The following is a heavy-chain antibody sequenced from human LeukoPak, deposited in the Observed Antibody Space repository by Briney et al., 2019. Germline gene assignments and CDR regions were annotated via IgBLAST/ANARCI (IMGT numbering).Heavy chain of an antibody. CDR3: ARGRPGYDSSGYEYFQH. D-gene: IGHD3-22*01. Sequence: SVKVSCKASGGTFSSYAISWVRQAPGQGLEWMGGIIPIFGTANYAQQFQGRVTITTDESTSTAYMELSSLRSEDTAVYYCARGRPGYDSSGYEYFQHWGQGTLVTVSS. CDR1: GGTFSSYA. J-gene: IGHJ1*01. V-gene: IGHV1-69*05. CDR2: IIPIFGTA.